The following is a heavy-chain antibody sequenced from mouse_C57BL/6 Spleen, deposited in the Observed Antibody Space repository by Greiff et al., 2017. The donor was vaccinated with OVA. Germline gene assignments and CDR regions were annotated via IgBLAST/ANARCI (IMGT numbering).Heavy chain of an antibody. CDR2: ISYDGSN. J-gene: IGHJ2*01. CDR1: GYSITSGYY. Sequence: EVQLQESGPGLVKPSQSLSLTCSVTGYSITSGYYWNWIRQFPGNKLEWMGYISYDGSNNYNPSLKNRTSITRDTSKNQFFLQLNSVTTEDTATDYCARGEAYSSNGCDYWGQGTTLTVSS. V-gene: IGHV3-6*01. CDR3: ARGEAYSSNGCDY. D-gene: IGHD2-5*01.